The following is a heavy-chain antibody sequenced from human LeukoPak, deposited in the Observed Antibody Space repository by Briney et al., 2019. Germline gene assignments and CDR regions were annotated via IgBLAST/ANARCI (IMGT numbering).Heavy chain of an antibody. V-gene: IGHV4-59*01. CDR1: GGSISSYY. Sequence: SETLSLTCTVSGGSISSYYWSWIRQPPGKGLEWIGYIYYSGGTNYNPSLKSRVTISVDTSKNQFSLKLSSVTAADTAVYYCARSVGSFYYFDYWGQGTLVTVSS. CDR3: ARSVGSFYYFDY. CDR2: IYYSGGT. J-gene: IGHJ4*02.